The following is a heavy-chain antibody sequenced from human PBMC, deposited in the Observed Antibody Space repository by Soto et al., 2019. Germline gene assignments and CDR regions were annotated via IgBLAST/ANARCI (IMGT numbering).Heavy chain of an antibody. J-gene: IGHJ4*02. CDR1: GGSISSSSYY. CDR2: IYYSGST. V-gene: IGHV4-39*01. Sequence: QLQLQESGPGLVKPSETLSLTCTVSGGSISSSSYYWGWIRQPPGKGLEWIGSIYYSGSTYYNPSLKSRVTISVDTSKNQFSLKLSSVTAADTAVYYCVRHGDSSSWQIFDYWGQGTLVTVSS. D-gene: IGHD6-13*01. CDR3: VRHGDSSSWQIFDY.